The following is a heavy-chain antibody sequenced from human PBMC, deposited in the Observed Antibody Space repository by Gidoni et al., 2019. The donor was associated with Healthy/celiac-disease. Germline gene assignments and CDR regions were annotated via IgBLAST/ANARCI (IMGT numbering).Heavy chain of an antibody. V-gene: IGHV4-34*01. Sequence: QVQLQQWGAGLLKPSEPLSLTCAVYGGSFGGYYWSWIRQPPGKGREWIGEINHSGSTNYNPSLKSRVTISVDTSKNQFSLKLSSVTAADTAVYYCARGLLEWFHDYYYYGMDVWGQGTTVTVSS. D-gene: IGHD3-3*01. J-gene: IGHJ6*02. CDR3: ARGLLEWFHDYYYYGMDV. CDR1: GGSFGGYY. CDR2: INHSGST.